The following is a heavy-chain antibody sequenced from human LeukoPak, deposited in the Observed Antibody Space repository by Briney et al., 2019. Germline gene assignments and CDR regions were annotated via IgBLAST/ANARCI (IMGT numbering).Heavy chain of an antibody. Sequence: ASVKVSCKASGYTFTSYGISWVRQAPGQGLEWVGWINPNSGDTNSAQKFQGRVTMSRDTSISTAYMELDRLTSDDTAVYFCARAVRGSCTASSCYPPYWGQGTLVTVSS. D-gene: IGHD2-2*01. CDR2: INPNSGDT. CDR1: GYTFTSYG. V-gene: IGHV1-2*02. J-gene: IGHJ4*02. CDR3: ARAVRGSCTASSCYPPY.